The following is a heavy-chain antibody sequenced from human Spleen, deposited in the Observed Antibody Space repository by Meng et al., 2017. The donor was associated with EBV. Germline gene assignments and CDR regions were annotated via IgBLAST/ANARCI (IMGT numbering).Heavy chain of an antibody. D-gene: IGHD3-3*01. CDR1: GGYIISSRYY. CDR3: ARRNDFWSGYYTPSSFDP. J-gene: IGHJ5*02. V-gene: IGHV4-39*01. CDR2: IFYSGVT. Sequence: LCLQGSGPGLGKPSETLSLTCTVSGGYIISSRYYWGWIRQPPGKGLEWIGSIFYSGVTDYNPSLKSRVTISVDTSNNQFSLKLSSVTAADTAVYYCARRNDFWSGYYTPSSFDPWGQGTLVTVSS.